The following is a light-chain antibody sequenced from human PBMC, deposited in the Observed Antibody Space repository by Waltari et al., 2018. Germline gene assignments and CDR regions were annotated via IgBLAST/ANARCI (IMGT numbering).Light chain of an antibody. J-gene: IGLJ2*01. Sequence: QSALTQPASVSGSPGQSIAISCIGTSSDVGANNFLSWYQQHPGRAPKHMIHEVTKRPAGVSTRFSGSKSGHTASLTISGLQAEDEADYYCCSYTTIGPVLIGGGTKVTVL. CDR1: SSDVGANNF. CDR3: CSYTTIGPVL. CDR2: EVT. V-gene: IGLV2-23*02.